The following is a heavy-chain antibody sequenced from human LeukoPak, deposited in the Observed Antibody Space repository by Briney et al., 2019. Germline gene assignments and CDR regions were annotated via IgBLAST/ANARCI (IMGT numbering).Heavy chain of an antibody. Sequence: PSETLSLTCTGSGGSISSYYWSWIRQPPGKGLEWIGYIYYSGSTNYNPSLKSRVTISVDTSKNQFSLKLSSVTAADTAVYYCARGSLGYSGSYFKQSYYFDYWGQGTLVTVSS. CDR1: GGSISSYY. V-gene: IGHV4-59*01. D-gene: IGHD1-26*01. CDR2: IYYSGST. CDR3: ARGSLGYSGSYFKQSYYFDY. J-gene: IGHJ4*02.